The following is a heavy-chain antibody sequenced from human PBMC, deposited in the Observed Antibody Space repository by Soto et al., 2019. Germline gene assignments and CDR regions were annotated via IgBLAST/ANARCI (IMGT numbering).Heavy chain of an antibody. Sequence: EVQLVESGGGLVQPGRSLRLSCAASGFTFDDYAMHWVRQAPGKGLEWVSGISWNSGSIGYADSVKGRFTISRDNAKNSLYLQMNSLRAEDTALYYCAKAISYPYYFYYWGQGTLVTVSS. CDR3: AKAISYPYYFYY. CDR1: GFTFDDYA. J-gene: IGHJ4*02. V-gene: IGHV3-9*01. D-gene: IGHD2-21*01. CDR2: ISWNSGSI.